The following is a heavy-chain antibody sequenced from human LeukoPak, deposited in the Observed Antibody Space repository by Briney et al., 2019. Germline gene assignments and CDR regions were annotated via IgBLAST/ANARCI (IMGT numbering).Heavy chain of an antibody. CDR3: ARGGGRDILTGSYPGDY. CDR1: GFTFSSYA. J-gene: IGHJ4*02. Sequence: GGSLRLSCAASGFTFSSYAMHWVRQAPGKGLEWVAVISYDGSNKYYADSVKGRFTISRDNSKNTLYLQMNSLRAEDTAVYYCARGGGRDILTGSYPGDYWGQGTLVTVSS. V-gene: IGHV3-30*04. CDR2: ISYDGSNK. D-gene: IGHD3-9*01.